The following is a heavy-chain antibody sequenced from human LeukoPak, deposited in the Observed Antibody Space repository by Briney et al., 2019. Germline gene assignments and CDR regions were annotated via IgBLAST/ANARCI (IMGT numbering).Heavy chain of an antibody. J-gene: IGHJ3*02. CDR3: ARAAWRGTNSRDAFDI. CDR1: GGSISSGGYY. Sequence: SQTLSLTCTVSGGSISSGGYYWSWIRQHPGKGLEWLGYIYYNGNTYYNPSLKGRVTISLDTSKNQFSLELSSVTAADTAVYYCARAAWRGTNSRDAFDIWGLGTVVTVSS. CDR2: IYYNGNT. D-gene: IGHD4/OR15-4a*01. V-gene: IGHV4-31*03.